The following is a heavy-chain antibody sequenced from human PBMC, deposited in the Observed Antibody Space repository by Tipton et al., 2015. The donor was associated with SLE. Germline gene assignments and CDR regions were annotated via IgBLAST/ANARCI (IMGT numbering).Heavy chain of an antibody. J-gene: IGHJ3*02. D-gene: IGHD2-15*01. CDR3: ASSDCGGRCHGAFDI. CDR2: IYSGGVT. V-gene: IGHV3-53*01. Sequence: SLRLSCAASGFIVSSNYMSWVRQAPGKGLEWVSVIYSGGVTYYADSVKGRFTISRDHSKNMLYLQMNGLRAEDTALYYCASSDCGGRCHGAFDIWGQGTMVIVST. CDR1: GFIVSSNY.